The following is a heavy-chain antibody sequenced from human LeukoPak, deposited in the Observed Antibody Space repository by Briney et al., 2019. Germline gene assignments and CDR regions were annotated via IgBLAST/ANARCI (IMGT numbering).Heavy chain of an antibody. D-gene: IGHD3-22*01. V-gene: IGHV3-30-3*01. Sequence: GGSLRLSCAASGFTFSSYAMHWVRQAPGKGLEWVAVISYDGSNKYYADSVKGRFTISRDNSKNTLYLQMSSLRAEDTAVYYCARDTDSSGYWVDYWGQGTLVTVSS. CDR1: GFTFSSYA. CDR3: ARDTDSSGYWVDY. CDR2: ISYDGSNK. J-gene: IGHJ4*02.